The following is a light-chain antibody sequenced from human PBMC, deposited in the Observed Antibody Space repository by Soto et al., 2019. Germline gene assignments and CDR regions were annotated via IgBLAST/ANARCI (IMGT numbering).Light chain of an antibody. J-gene: IGLJ3*02. CDR3: QTWGTGVNWV. Sequence: QPVLTQSPSASASLGASVKLTCTLSSGHSNYAIAWHQQQPEKGPRYLMKLNSGGSYSKGDGIPDRFSGSSSGAERYLTISSLQSEDEADYYCQTWGTGVNWVFGGGTKLTVL. V-gene: IGLV4-69*02. CDR2: LNSGGSY. CDR1: SGHSNYA.